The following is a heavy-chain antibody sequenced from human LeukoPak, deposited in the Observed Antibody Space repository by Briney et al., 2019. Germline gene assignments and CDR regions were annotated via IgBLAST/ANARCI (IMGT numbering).Heavy chain of an antibody. CDR2: IKQDGSEK. J-gene: IGHJ5*02. CDR1: GFTFSSNW. D-gene: IGHD1-14*01. CDR3: ARGGIWFDP. V-gene: IGHV3-7*04. Sequence: GGSLRLSCVESGFTFSSNWMSWVRQAPGKGLEWVANIKQDGSEKNYVDSVKGRFTISRDKAKNSLFLQMNSLKAEDTAVYYCARGGIWFDPWGQGTLVTVSS.